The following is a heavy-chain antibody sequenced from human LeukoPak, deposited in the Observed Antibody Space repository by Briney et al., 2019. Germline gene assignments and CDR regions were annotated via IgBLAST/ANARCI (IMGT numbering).Heavy chain of an antibody. V-gene: IGHV4-30-4*01. D-gene: IGHD3-22*01. J-gene: IGHJ2*01. Sequence: SETLSLTCTVSGGSISSYYWSWIRQPPGKGLEWIGYIYYSGSTYYNPSLKSRVTISVDTSKNQFSLKLSSVTAADTAVYYCARIGEYYYDSSGYSNWYFDLWGRGTLVTVSS. CDR2: IYYSGST. CDR3: ARIGEYYYDSSGYSNWYFDL. CDR1: GGSISSYY.